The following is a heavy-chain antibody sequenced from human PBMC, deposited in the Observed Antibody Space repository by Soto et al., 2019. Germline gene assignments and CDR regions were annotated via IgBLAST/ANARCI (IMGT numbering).Heavy chain of an antibody. CDR1: GDSVTSHY. Sequence: SETLSLTCSFSGDSVTSHYLTWIRQSPEKGLEWIGYMHYTGFSHYNPSLKSRLTISVDTSKNQFSLKLTSVTAADTAVYYCARPLAAAGTYYYYGMDVWGQGTTVTVSS. J-gene: IGHJ6*02. V-gene: IGHV4-59*08. CDR2: MHYTGFS. D-gene: IGHD6-13*01. CDR3: ARPLAAAGTYYYYGMDV.